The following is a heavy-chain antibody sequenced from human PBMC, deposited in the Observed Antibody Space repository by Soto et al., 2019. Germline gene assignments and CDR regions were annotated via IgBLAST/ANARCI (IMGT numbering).Heavy chain of an antibody. CDR3: AADCLGMGSLGRYYYYGMDV. CDR1: GFTFTSSA. Sequence: QMQLVQSGPEVKKPGTSVKVSCKASGFTFTSSAMQWVRQARGQRLEWIGWIVVGSGNTNYAQKFQERVTITRDMSTSTAYMELSSLRSEDTAVYYCAADCLGMGSLGRYYYYGMDVWGQGTTVTVSS. V-gene: IGHV1-58*02. D-gene: IGHD3-16*01. J-gene: IGHJ6*02. CDR2: IVVGSGNT.